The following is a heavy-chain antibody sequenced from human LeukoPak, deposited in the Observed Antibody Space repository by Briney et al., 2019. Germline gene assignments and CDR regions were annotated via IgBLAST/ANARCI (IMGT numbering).Heavy chain of an antibody. CDR3: ARDRSGLLPWDAFDI. Sequence: SQTLSLTCAISGDRVSSSSASWNWIRQSPSRGLEWLGRTYYRSKWYNDYAVSVRGRITINPDTSKNHFSLLLNSVTPEDTAVYYCARDRSGLLPWDAFDIWGQGTMVTVSS. V-gene: IGHV6-1*01. J-gene: IGHJ3*02. CDR2: TYYRSKWYN. D-gene: IGHD5-18*01. CDR1: GDRVSSSSAS.